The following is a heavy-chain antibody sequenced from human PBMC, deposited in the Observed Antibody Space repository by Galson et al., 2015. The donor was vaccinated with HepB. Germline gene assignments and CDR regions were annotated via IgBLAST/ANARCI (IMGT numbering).Heavy chain of an antibody. CDR1: GYSFTSYW. CDR3: ASRRRVRGSRSYYGMDV. D-gene: IGHD3-10*01. Sequence: SGAEVKKPGESLRISCKGSGYSFTSYWISWVRQMPGKGLEWMGRIDPSDSYTNYSSSFQGHVTISADKSISTAYLQWSSLKASDTAMYYCASRRRVRGSRSYYGMDVWGQGTTVTVSS. J-gene: IGHJ6*02. V-gene: IGHV5-10-1*01. CDR2: IDPSDSYT.